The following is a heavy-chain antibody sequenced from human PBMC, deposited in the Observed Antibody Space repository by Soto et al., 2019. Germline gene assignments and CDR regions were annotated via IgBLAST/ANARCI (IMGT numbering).Heavy chain of an antibody. CDR3: AAARNFFNSGSPSIDN. D-gene: IGHD3-10*01. Sequence: PGGSLRLSCAASEFTFSSYWMSWVRQAPGKGLEWVANINQDGSEKYYVDSMKGRFTISRDNAKNSLYSEMNSLRAEDTAVYYCAAARNFFNSGSPSIDNWGQGTLVTVSS. V-gene: IGHV3-7*02. J-gene: IGHJ4*02. CDR1: EFTFSSYW. CDR2: INQDGSEK.